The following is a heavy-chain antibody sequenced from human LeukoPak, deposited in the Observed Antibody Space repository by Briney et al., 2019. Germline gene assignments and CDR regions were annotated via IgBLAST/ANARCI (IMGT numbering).Heavy chain of an antibody. V-gene: IGHV3-21*01. CDR1: GFTLSSYS. J-gene: IGHJ4*02. D-gene: IGHD6-25*01. Sequence: GGSLRLSCAASGFTLSSYSMNWVRQAPGKGLEWVSSISSSSSYIYYADSVKGRFTISRDNAKNSLYLQMNSLRAEDTAVYYCARDPPPGAAPDYWGQGTLVTVSS. CDR2: ISSSSSYI. CDR3: ARDPPPGAAPDY.